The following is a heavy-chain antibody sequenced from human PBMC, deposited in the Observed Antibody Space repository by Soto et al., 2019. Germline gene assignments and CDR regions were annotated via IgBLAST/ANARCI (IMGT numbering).Heavy chain of an antibody. CDR3: ARDDYGDYAPAAFDI. V-gene: IGHV3-20*01. CDR2: INWNGGST. Sequence: GGSLRLSCAASGFTFDDYGMSWVRQAPGKGLEWVSGINWNGGSTGYADSVKGRFTISRDNAKNSLYLQMNSLRAEDTALYHCARDDYGDYAPAAFDIWGQGTMVTVSS. CDR1: GFTFDDYG. D-gene: IGHD4-17*01. J-gene: IGHJ3*02.